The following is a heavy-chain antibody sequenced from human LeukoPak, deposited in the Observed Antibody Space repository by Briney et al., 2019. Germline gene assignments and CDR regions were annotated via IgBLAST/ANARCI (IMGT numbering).Heavy chain of an antibody. CDR2: ISGSGGST. D-gene: IGHD3-10*01. J-gene: IGHJ4*02. CDR3: ANLGDVLLWFGESTQADY. CDR1: GFTFSSDA. Sequence: PGGSLRLSCAASGFTFSSDAMSWVRQAPGKGLEWVSAISGSGGSTYYADSVKGRFTISRDNSKNTLYLQMDSLRAEDTAVYYCANLGDVLLWFGESTQADYWGQGTLVTVSS. V-gene: IGHV3-23*01.